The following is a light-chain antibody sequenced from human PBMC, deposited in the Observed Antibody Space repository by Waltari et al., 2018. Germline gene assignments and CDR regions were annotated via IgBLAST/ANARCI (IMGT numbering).Light chain of an antibody. V-gene: IGKV3-20*01. Sequence: EIVLTQSPGTLSLSPGDRATLSCMASQTVSTIALSWYQQKPGQAPRVLIYSTYNRATGIPDRFSGRGSGTDFTLTINRLAPEDFAMYYCQQYDGIVVTFGGGTKVEI. CDR3: QQYDGIVVT. CDR2: STY. J-gene: IGKJ4*01. CDR1: QTVSTIA.